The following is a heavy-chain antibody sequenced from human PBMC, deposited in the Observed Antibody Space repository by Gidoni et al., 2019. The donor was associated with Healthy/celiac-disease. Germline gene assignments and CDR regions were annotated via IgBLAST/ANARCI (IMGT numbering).Heavy chain of an antibody. J-gene: IGHJ6*02. CDR2: ISYDGSNK. CDR1: GFTFISYA. V-gene: IGHV3-30-3*01. D-gene: IGHD6-19*01. Sequence: QVQLVESGGGVVQPGRSLRLSCAASGFTFISYAMHWVRQAPGKGLEWVAVISYDGSNKYYADSVKGRFTISRDNSKNTLYLQMNSLRAEDTAVYYCARDISQWLVRFRDYYYGMDVWGQGTTVTVSS. CDR3: ARDISQWLVRFRDYYYGMDV.